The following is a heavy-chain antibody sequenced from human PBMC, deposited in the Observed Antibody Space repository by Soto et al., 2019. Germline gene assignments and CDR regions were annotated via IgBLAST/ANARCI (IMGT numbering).Heavy chain of an antibody. J-gene: IGHJ4*02. CDR1: GYTFTSYA. CDR3: ARSIVVVTALDY. V-gene: IGHV1-3*01. CDR2: INAGNGNT. D-gene: IGHD2-21*02. Sequence: ASVKVSCKASGYTFTSYAMHWVRQAPGQRLEWMGWINAGNGNTKYSQKFQGRVTITRDTSASTAYMELSSLRPEDTAVYYCARSIVVVTALDYWGQGTLVTVPS.